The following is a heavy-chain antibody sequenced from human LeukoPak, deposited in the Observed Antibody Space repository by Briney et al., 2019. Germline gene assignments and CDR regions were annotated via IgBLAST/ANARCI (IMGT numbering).Heavy chain of an antibody. CDR1: GFTFSSYS. D-gene: IGHD3-10*01. CDR3: ASCPLGLLCPLDY. CDR2: ISSSSSYI. J-gene: IGHJ4*02. V-gene: IGHV3-21*01. Sequence: PGGSLRLSCAASGFTFSSYSMNWVRQAPGKGLEWVSSISSSSSYIYYADSVKGRFTISRDNAKNSLYLQMNSLRAEDTAVYYCASCPLGLLCPLDYWGQGTLVTVSS.